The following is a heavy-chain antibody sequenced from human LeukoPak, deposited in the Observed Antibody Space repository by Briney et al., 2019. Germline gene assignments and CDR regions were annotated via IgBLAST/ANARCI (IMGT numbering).Heavy chain of an antibody. CDR3: ARDLLNYMEDAFDI. Sequence: ASVKVSCKASGGTFSSYAISWVRQAPGQGLEWMGWINTNTGNPTYAQGFTGRFVLSLDTSVSTAYLQISSLKAEDTAVYYCARDLLNYMEDAFDIWGQGTMVTVSS. J-gene: IGHJ3*02. CDR2: INTNTGNP. CDR1: GGTFSSYA. V-gene: IGHV7-4-1*02. D-gene: IGHD1-7*01.